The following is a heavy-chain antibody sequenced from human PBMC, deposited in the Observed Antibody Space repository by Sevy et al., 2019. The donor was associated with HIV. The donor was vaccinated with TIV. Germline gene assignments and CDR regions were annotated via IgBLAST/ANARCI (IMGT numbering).Heavy chain of an antibody. Sequence: ASVKVSCKASGYTFDSHDINWIRQAPGQGLEWMGWMNPISGNTGYAQRFQGRVTMTRTTSTSTAYMELSGLRSEDTALYYCARGLSYSYAKRGDWVNWYLDVWGRGTLVTVSS. CDR2: MNPISGNT. V-gene: IGHV1-8*01. CDR3: ARGLSYSYAKRGDWVNWYLDV. J-gene: IGHJ2*01. CDR1: GYTFDSHD. D-gene: IGHD2-21*01.